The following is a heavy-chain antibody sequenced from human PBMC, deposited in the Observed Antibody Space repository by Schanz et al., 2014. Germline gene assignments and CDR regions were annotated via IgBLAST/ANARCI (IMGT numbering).Heavy chain of an antibody. CDR2: ISGNGGST. J-gene: IGHJ4*02. D-gene: IGHD2-21*01. CDR1: GFTFTTNA. CDR3: AKGQLLSYYFDY. Sequence: VQLVESGGGLVQPGGSLRLSCAASGFTFTTNAMSWVRQPPGKGLEWVSAISGNGGSTYFADSVKGRFTISRDNSDNTLFLQMNSLXXXXXXVYYCAKGQLLSYYFDYWGQGTLVTVSS. V-gene: IGHV3-23*04.